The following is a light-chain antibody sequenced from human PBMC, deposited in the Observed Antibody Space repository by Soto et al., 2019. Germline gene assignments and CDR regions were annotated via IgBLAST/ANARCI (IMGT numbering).Light chain of an antibody. J-gene: IGKJ4*01. V-gene: IGKV1-5*01. CDR2: DAS. Sequence: DIQMTQSPSTLSASVGDRGTITCRASQSISSWLAWYQQKPGKAPKFLIYDASSLESGVPSRFSGSGSGTEFTLTISSLQPDDFATYYCQQYNSYPLTFGGGTKVDIK. CDR3: QQYNSYPLT. CDR1: QSISSW.